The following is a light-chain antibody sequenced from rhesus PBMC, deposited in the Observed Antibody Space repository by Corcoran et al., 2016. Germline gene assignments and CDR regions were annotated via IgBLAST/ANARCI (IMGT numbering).Light chain of an antibody. CDR2: YAS. J-gene: IGKJ4*01. Sequence: DIQMTQSPSSLSASVGDKVTIHCHASQGISSWLAWYQQKPGKAPKPLIYYASSLQSGVPSRFSGGGAGTNDTFTISSLQPEDFATYYCQPYDDLPLPFGGGTKVEIK. V-gene: IGKV1-19*01. CDR1: QGISSW. CDR3: QPYDDLPLP.